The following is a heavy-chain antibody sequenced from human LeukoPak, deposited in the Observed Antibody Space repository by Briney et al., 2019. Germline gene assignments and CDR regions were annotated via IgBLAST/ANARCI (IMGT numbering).Heavy chain of an antibody. CDR3: ARGSLTGTNWLDP. J-gene: IGHJ5*02. CDR2: IRSSTYT. D-gene: IGHD3-9*01. Sequence: KSGGSLRLSCAASGIIVSSNYMSWVRQAPGKGLEWVSSIRSSTYTNYADSVKGRFTISRDNAKNSLYLQMNSLRAEDTAVYYCARGSLTGTNWLDPWGQGTLVTVSS. CDR1: GIIVSSNY. V-gene: IGHV3-11*05.